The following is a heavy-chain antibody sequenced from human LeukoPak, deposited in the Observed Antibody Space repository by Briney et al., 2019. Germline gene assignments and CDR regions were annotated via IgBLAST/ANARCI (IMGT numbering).Heavy chain of an antibody. CDR2: IRSKAYGGTA. CDR1: GFTFGDYA. J-gene: IGHJ4*02. Sequence: PGGSLRLSCTASGFTFGDYAMSWVRQAPGKGLEWVGFIRSKAYGGTAEYAASVKGRFTITRDDSKSTAYLQMNSLKTEDTAVYYCTRASRYCSGGNCCRFFDYWGQGTLVTVSS. V-gene: IGHV3-49*04. CDR3: TRASRYCSGGNCCRFFDY. D-gene: IGHD2-15*01.